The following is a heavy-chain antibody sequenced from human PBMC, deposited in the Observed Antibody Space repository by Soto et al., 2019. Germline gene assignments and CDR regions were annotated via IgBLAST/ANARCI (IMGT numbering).Heavy chain of an antibody. J-gene: IGHJ5*02. Sequence: SETLSLTCAVSGGSLSSGGYSLRWLRQPPGKGLEWIGYIYHSGSTYYNPSLKSRVTISVDRSKNQFSLKLSSVTAADTAVYYCARASYGDYFNFDPWGQGTLGTVAS. V-gene: IGHV4-30-2*01. CDR3: ARASYGDYFNFDP. CDR2: IYHSGST. D-gene: IGHD4-17*01. CDR1: GGSLSSGGYS.